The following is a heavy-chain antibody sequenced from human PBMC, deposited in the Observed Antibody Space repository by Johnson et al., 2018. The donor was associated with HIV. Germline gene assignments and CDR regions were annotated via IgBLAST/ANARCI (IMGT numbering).Heavy chain of an antibody. Sequence: VQLVESGGGVVRPGGSLRLSCVGSGFTFDDYGMSWVRQAPGKGLEWVSGINWNGGSTGYADSVKGRFPISRDNSNNTLYLQMNSLRAEDTAVYYCAKDKFMFLENPVDAFDVWGQGTMVTFSS. CDR3: AKDKFMFLENPVDAFDV. V-gene: IGHV3-20*04. CDR2: INWNGGST. J-gene: IGHJ3*01. CDR1: GFTFDDYG. D-gene: IGHD3-3*01.